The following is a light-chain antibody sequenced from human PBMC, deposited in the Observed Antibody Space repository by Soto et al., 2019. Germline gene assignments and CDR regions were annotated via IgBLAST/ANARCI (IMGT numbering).Light chain of an antibody. CDR1: QSVSSN. J-gene: IGKJ1*01. CDR2: GAS. Sequence: EIVMTQSPATLSVSPGERATLSFRASQSVSSNLAWYQQKPGQAPRLLIYGASTRATGIPARFSGSGSGTEFTLTISSLQSEDFAVYYCQQYNNWPRGFGQGTKVDIK. CDR3: QQYNNWPRG. V-gene: IGKV3-15*01.